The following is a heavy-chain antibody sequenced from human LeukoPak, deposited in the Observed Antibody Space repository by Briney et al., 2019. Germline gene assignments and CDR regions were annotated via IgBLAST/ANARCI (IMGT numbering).Heavy chain of an antibody. D-gene: IGHD3-22*01. CDR1: GGTFSSYA. V-gene: IGHV1-69*05. J-gene: IGHJ6*03. CDR3: ARVNYYDSYYYMDV. Sequence: GASVKVSCKASGGTFSSYAISWVRQAPGQGLEWMGRIIPIFGTANYAQKFQGRVTITTDESTSTAYMELSSLRSEDTAVCYCARVNYYDSYYYMDVWGKGTTVTVSS. CDR2: IIPIFGTA.